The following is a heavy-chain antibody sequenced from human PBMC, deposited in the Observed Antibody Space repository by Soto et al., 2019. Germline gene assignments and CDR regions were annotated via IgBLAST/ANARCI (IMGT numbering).Heavy chain of an antibody. J-gene: IGHJ4*02. V-gene: IGHV3-74*01. CDR1: EFTFSNYW. CDR3: ARGYSSSSAAFDY. Sequence: PGGSLRLSCTASEFTFSNYWMYWVRQAPGKGLVWVSRINSDGSTTSYADSVKGRFTISRDNSKNTLYLQMNSLRAEDTAVYYCARGYSSSSAAFDYWGQGTLVTVSS. D-gene: IGHD6-13*01. CDR2: INSDGSTT.